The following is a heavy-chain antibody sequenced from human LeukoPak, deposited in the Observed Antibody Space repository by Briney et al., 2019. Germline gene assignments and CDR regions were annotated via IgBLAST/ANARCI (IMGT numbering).Heavy chain of an antibody. CDR2: IYYSGST. Sequence: SETLSLTCTVSGGSISSSSYYWGWIRQPPGKGLEWIGSIYYSGSTYYNPSLKSRVTISVDTSKNQFSLKLSSVTAADTAVYYCARDGVFWSGYYMGLNWFDPWGQGTLVTVSS. CDR1: GGSISSSSYY. CDR3: ARDGVFWSGYYMGLNWFDP. V-gene: IGHV4-39*07. D-gene: IGHD3-3*01. J-gene: IGHJ5*02.